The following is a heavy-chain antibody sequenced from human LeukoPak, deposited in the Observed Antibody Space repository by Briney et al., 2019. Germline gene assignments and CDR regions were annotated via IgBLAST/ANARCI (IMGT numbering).Heavy chain of an antibody. V-gene: IGHV4-30-2*01. CDR2: IYHSGST. J-gene: IGHJ5*02. CDR3: ASGPSSWFDP. CDR1: GGSISSGGYY. Sequence: PSETLSLTCTVSGGSISSGGYYWSWIRQPPGKGLEWIGYIYHSGSTYYNPSLKSRVTISVDRSKNQFSLKLSSVTAADTAVYYCASGPSSWFDPWGQGTLVTVSS.